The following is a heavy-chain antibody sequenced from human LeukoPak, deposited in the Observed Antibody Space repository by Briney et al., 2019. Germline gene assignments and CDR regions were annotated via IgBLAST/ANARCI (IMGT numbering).Heavy chain of an antibody. J-gene: IGHJ3*02. CDR2: INPNSGGT. CDR3: ARDIAVAGGAFDI. V-gene: IGHV1-2*02. CDR1: GYTFTSYG. D-gene: IGHD6-19*01. Sequence: ASVKVSCKASGYTFTSYGISWVRQAPGQGLEWMGWINPNSGGTNYAQKFQGRVTMTRDTSISTAYMELSRLRSDDTAVYYCARDIAVAGGAFDIWGQGTMVTVSS.